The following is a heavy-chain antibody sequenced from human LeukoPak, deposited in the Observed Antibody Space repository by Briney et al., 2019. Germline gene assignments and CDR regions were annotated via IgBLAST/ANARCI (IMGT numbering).Heavy chain of an antibody. D-gene: IGHD2-21*01. CDR1: GSTFSKTW. CDR2: IMEDGSVQ. V-gene: IGHV3-7*04. CDR3: AKDRVGGALEF. Sequence: GESLTLSCAASGSTFSKTWMSWVRQAPGKGLEWVACIMEDGSVQKYVDSVRGRFTISRDNARNSLYLQMNSLRVEDTAVYYCAKDRVGGALEFWGQGTLATVSS. J-gene: IGHJ4*02.